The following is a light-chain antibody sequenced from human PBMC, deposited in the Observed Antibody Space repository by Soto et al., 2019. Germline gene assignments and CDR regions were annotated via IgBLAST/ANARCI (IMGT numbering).Light chain of an antibody. V-gene: IGKV3-15*01. Sequence: EIVLTQSPGTLFLSPGERATLSCRAIQSVSNNYLAWYQQKPGQAPRLLIYGASSRATGIPARFSGSGSGTEFTLTISSLQSEDFAVYYCQQYQNWPPITFGQGTRLEIK. CDR1: QSVSNN. J-gene: IGKJ5*01. CDR3: QQYQNWPPIT. CDR2: GAS.